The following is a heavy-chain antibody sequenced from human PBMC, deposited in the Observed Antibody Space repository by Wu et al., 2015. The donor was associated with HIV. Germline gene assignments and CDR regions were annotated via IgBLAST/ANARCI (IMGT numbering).Heavy chain of an antibody. J-gene: IGHJ4*02. V-gene: IGHV1-2*02. CDR2: INPNSGGT. CDR1: GYTFTGYY. D-gene: IGHD3-9*01. CDR3: ARVLSDILTGYYNPIDY. Sequence: QVQLVQSGAEVKKPGASVKVSCKASGYTFTGYYMHWVRQAPGQGLEWMGWINPNSGGTNYAQKFQGRVTMTRDTSISTAYMELSRLRSDDTAVYYCARVLSDILTGYYNPIDYWGQGTLVTVSS.